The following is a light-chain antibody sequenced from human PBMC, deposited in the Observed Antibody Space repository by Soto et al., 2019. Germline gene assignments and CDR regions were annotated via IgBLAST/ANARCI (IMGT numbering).Light chain of an antibody. Sequence: QLVLTQPPSVSGAPGQRVTISCTGSSSNIGAGYDVHWYQQLPGTAPKLLIYGNSNRLSGVPDRFSGSKSGTSASLAITGLQAEDEADYYCQSYDSSLSGVVFGGGTKVTVL. V-gene: IGLV1-40*01. J-gene: IGLJ2*01. CDR3: QSYDSSLSGVV. CDR2: GNS. CDR1: SSNIGAGYD.